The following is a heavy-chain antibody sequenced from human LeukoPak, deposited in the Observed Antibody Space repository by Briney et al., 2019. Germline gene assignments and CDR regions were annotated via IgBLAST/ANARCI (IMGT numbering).Heavy chain of an antibody. V-gene: IGHV3-23*01. CDR1: GFTFSSYA. CDR2: ISGSGGST. D-gene: IGHD3-3*01. J-gene: IGHJ4*02. CDR3: AKTTYYDFWSGLNY. Sequence: GGSLRLSCAASGFTFSSYATSWVRQAPGKGLEWVSAISGSGGSTYYADSVKGRFTISRDNSKNTLYLQMNSLRAEDTAVYYCAKTTYYDFWSGLNYWGQGTLVTVSS.